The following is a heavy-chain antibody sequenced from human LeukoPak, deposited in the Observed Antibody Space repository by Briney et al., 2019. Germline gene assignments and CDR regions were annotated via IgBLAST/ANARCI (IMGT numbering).Heavy chain of an antibody. D-gene: IGHD2-8*01. CDR3: ASGVSAALDD. V-gene: IGHV3-53*01. J-gene: IGHJ4*02. CDR2: IYSGGST. CDR1: GFIVSSNY. Sequence: PGGSLRLSCAASGFIVSSNYMSWVRQAPGKGLEWVSGIYSGGSTYYADSVKGRFTISRDNSKNTLYLQMNSLRAEDTAVYYCASGVSAALDDWGQGTLVTVSS.